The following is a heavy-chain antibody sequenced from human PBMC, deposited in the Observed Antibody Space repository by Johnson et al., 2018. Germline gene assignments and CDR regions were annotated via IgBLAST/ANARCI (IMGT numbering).Heavy chain of an antibody. Sequence: QVQLVESGGGVVQPGRSLRLSCAASGFIFSSYAMHWVRQAPGKGLEWVAVISYDGSNKYYADSVKGRFPISSDNSKHTLYLQMNSLRAEETAVYYCAREGSRASRYYYYYMDVWGKGTTVTVSS. CDR3: AREGSRASRYYYYYMDV. V-gene: IGHV3-30-3*01. D-gene: IGHD2-15*01. J-gene: IGHJ6*03. CDR1: GFIFSSYA. CDR2: ISYDGSNK.